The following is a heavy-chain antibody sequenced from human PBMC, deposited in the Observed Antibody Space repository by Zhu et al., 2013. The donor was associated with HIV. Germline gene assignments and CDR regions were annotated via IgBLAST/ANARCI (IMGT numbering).Heavy chain of an antibody. J-gene: IGHJ4*02. V-gene: IGHV3-74*01. CDR3: VREGPFGY. Sequence: EVQLVESGGGLVQPGGSLRLSCAASGFTFSNYWMHWVRQAPGKGLVWVSRTNTDGSSTTYADSVKGRFSISRDNAKNTLFLQMNSLRVEDTAVYYCVREGPFGYWGQGTLVTVSS. CDR1: GFTFSNYW. CDR2: TNTDGSST.